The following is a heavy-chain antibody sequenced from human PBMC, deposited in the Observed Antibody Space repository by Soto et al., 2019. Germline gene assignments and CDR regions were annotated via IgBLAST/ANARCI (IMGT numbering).Heavy chain of an antibody. CDR1: GVTFSTYG. CDR2: ISSAGTAI. Sequence: PWETLRLSCAASGVTFSTYGINWSRQPQGKGLEWVSSISSAGTAIFYSDPLKSRFTISSDYTKSSLYLQLHSLRAEDTAVYYYARDAVYNSNYASWGLGTRVPVS. V-gene: IGHV3-21*01. CDR3: ARDAVYNSNYAS. D-gene: IGHD1-20*01. J-gene: IGHJ5*02.